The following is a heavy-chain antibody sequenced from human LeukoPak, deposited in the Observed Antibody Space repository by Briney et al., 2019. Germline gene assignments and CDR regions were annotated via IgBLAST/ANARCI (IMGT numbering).Heavy chain of an antibody. D-gene: IGHD1-26*01. CDR2: INPNSGDT. CDR1: KYTFTCYY. CDR3: ARGRGSYSLDY. J-gene: IGHJ4*02. V-gene: IGHV1-2*02. Sequence: GSSVNVSCKASKYTFTCYYMHWVRQAPGQGLEWMGLINPNSGDTISAQKFQGRVTMTSDTSISTAYMELSRLRSDDTAVYYCARGRGSYSLDYWGQGTLATVSS.